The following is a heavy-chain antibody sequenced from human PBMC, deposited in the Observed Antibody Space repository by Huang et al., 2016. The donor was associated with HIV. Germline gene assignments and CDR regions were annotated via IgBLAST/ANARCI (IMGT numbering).Heavy chain of an antibody. CDR1: GYTLPTYF. CDR2: IDPSGGRT. D-gene: IGHD3-22*01. J-gene: IGHJ4*02. Sequence: QVQLVQSGAAVKKPGASVKVSCKASGYTLPTYFIHWVRPDPGQGPEWMGRIDPSGGRTVYSQKFQGRITITRDTSTSTVYLELSSLRSDDTAFYYCARVGNYADYWGQGTLVTVSS. V-gene: IGHV1-46*01. CDR3: ARVGNYADY.